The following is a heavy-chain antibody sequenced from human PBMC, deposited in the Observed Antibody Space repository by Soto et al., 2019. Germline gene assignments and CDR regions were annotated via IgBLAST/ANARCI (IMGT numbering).Heavy chain of an antibody. Sequence: QVQLVESGGGVVQPGRSLRLSCAASGFTFSSYGMHWVRQAPGKGLEWVAVISYDGSNKYYADSVKGRFTISRDNSKNTLYLQMNSLRAEDTTVYYCAKEGSGFGEFLDWGQGTLVTVSS. CDR2: ISYDGSNK. CDR3: AKEGSGFGEFLD. CDR1: GFTFSSYG. V-gene: IGHV3-30*18. D-gene: IGHD3-10*01. J-gene: IGHJ4*02.